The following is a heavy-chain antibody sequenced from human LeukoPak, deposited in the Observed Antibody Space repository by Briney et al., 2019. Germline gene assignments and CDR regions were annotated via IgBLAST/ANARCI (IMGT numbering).Heavy chain of an antibody. V-gene: IGHV4-59*01. J-gene: IGHJ3*02. Sequence: PSETLSLTCTVSGGSICSYYWSWIRQPPGKGLEWIGYIYYSGSTNYNPSLKSRVTISVDTSKNQFSLKLSSVTAADTAVYYCARTPLGIDAFDIWGQGTMVTVSS. CDR2: IYYSGST. D-gene: IGHD7-27*01. CDR1: GGSICSYY. CDR3: ARTPLGIDAFDI.